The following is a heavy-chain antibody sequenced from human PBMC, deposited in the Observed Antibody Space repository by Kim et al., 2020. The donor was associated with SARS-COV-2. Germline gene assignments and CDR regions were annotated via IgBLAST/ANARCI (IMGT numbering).Heavy chain of an antibody. J-gene: IGHJ5*02. CDR3: ATSYYYDSSTMNWFDP. V-gene: IGHV1-69*13. CDR2: IIPIFGTA. Sequence: SVKVSCKASGGTFSSYAISWVRQAPGQGLERMGGIIPIFGTANYAQKFQGRVTITADESTSTAYMELSSLRSEDTAVYYCATSYYYDSSTMNWFDPWGQGTLVTVSS. CDR1: GGTFSSYA. D-gene: IGHD3-22*01.